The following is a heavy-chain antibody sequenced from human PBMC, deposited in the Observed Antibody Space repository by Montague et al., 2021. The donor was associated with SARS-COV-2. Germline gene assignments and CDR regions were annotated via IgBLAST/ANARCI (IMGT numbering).Heavy chain of an antibody. CDR3: ARAQTTCFIADCVNYFDV. Sequence: SETLSLTCEVSGGSISGYYWTWIRQSPGKGLELIGYVHYTGSTNSYPSPTPRVPLSLSTPKNHFPLHLSAVTAAATAIYFCARAQTTCFIADCVNYFDVWGLGALVTVSS. V-gene: IGHV4-59*01. J-gene: IGHJ4*02. D-gene: IGHD2-2*01. CDR1: GGSISGYY. CDR2: VHYTGST.